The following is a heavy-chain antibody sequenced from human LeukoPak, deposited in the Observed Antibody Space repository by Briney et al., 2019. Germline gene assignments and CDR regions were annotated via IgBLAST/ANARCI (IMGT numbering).Heavy chain of an antibody. CDR1: GGSISSYY. CDR3: ARMLVPGYFDN. Sequence: KPSETLSLTCTVSGGSISSYYWSWIRQPPGKGLEWIGYIYYSGSTYYNPSLKSRVTISVDTSKNQVSLKLSSVTAADTAVFYCARMLVPGYFDNRGQGTLVTVSS. D-gene: IGHD6-13*01. V-gene: IGHV4-59*08. CDR2: IYYSGST. J-gene: IGHJ4*02.